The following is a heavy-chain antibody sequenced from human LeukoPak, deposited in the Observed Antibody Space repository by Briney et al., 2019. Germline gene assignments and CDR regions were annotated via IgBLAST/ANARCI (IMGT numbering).Heavy chain of an antibody. Sequence: QPGGSLRLSCAASGFTFSTYEMNWVRQAPGKGLEGVSYIHTSGSSIYYADSVKGRFTISRDNAKNSLYLQMSSLRVEDTAVYYCARDPPGTVSFDYWGQGTLVTVSS. J-gene: IGHJ4*02. CDR1: GFTFSTYE. D-gene: IGHD3/OR15-3a*01. CDR2: IHTSGSSI. CDR3: ARDPPGTVSFDY. V-gene: IGHV3-48*03.